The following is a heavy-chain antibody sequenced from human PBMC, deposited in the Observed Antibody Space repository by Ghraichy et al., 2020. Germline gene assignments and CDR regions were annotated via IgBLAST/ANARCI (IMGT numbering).Heavy chain of an antibody. V-gene: IGHV3-23*01. Sequence: GGSLRLSCAASGFTSSSSAMSWVRQAPGKGLEWVSGISGSGGSTYYADSVKGRFTISRDNSKNTLYLQMNSLRAEDTAVYYCAKGGVTNWYPFDYWGQGTLVTVSS. CDR3: AKGGVTNWYPFDY. CDR2: ISGSGGST. D-gene: IGHD3-10*01. J-gene: IGHJ4*02. CDR1: GFTSSSSA.